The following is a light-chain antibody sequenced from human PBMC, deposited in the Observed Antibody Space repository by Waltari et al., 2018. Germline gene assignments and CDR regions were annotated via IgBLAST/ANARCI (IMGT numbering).Light chain of an antibody. Sequence: EIALTQSPATLSLSPGARATVSCRASQSVGRHLAWYQQKPGQAPRLLIYDAADRAADTPARFSGSGSGTDFTLTISSLEPEDFVVYYCQQRSTWPSVTFGGGTKVEIK. CDR2: DAA. CDR1: QSVGRH. CDR3: QQRSTWPSVT. J-gene: IGKJ4*01. V-gene: IGKV3-11*01.